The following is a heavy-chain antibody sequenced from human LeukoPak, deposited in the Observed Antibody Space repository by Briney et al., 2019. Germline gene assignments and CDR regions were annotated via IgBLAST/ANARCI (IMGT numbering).Heavy chain of an antibody. J-gene: IGHJ4*02. CDR3: AANDVLDY. Sequence: SETLSLTCTVFGDSISSSRYYWGWIRQPPGKGLEWIASIYYSGSTYYNPSLKSRVTISVDTSKNQFSLKLSSVTAADTAVYYCAANDVLDYWGQGTLVTVSS. D-gene: IGHD4/OR15-4a*01. CDR1: GDSISSSRYY. V-gene: IGHV4-39*07. CDR2: IYYSGST.